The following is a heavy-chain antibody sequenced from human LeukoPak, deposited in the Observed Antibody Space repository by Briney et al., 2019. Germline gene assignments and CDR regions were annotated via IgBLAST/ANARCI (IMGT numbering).Heavy chain of an antibody. CDR3: ARRSSGWALFDY. D-gene: IGHD6-19*01. CDR2: IYYSGST. V-gene: IGHV4-39*01. CDR1: GGSISSSSYY. J-gene: IGHJ4*02. Sequence: SETLSLTCTVSGGSISSSSYYWGWIRQPPGKGLEWIGSIYYSGSTYYNPSLKSRVTISVDTSKNQFSLKLSSVTAADTAVYYCARRSSGWALFDYWGQGTLVTVSS.